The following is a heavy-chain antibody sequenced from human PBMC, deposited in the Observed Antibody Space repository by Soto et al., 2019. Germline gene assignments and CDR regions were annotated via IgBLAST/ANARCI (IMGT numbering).Heavy chain of an antibody. J-gene: IGHJ6*02. CDR1: GFSFSSYS. CDR2: ISGRGTTT. Sequence: VGSVRLSCEASGFSFSSYSMNWVRQAPGKGLEWVSFISGRGTTTFYADSVKARFTVSRDNAKNSLYLEVNSLRDEDTAVYYCARLGYCSSATCKYYFYYYGMDVWGQGTTVTVSS. V-gene: IGHV3-48*02. D-gene: IGHD2-2*01. CDR3: ARLGYCSSATCKYYFYYYGMDV.